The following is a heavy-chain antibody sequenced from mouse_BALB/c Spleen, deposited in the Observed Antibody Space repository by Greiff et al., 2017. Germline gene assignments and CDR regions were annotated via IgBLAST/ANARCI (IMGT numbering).Heavy chain of an antibody. J-gene: IGHJ4*01. Sequence: EVQLQQSGAELVKPGASVKLSCTASGFNIKDTYMHWVKQRPEQGLEWIGRIDPANGNTKYDPKFQGKATITADTSSNTAYLQLSSLTSEDTAVYYCARWYYGSSYAMDYWGQGTSVTVSS. V-gene: IGHV14-3*02. CDR3: ARWYYGSSYAMDY. CDR1: GFNIKDTY. CDR2: IDPANGNT. D-gene: IGHD1-1*01.